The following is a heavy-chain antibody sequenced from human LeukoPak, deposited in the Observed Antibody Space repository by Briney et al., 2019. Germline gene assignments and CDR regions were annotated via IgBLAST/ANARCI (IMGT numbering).Heavy chain of an antibody. CDR1: GFTFSDYA. J-gene: IGHJ4*02. V-gene: IGHV3-23*01. CDR3: AKLHNLNSDC. D-gene: IGHD1-14*01. CDR2: ISGSGGNT. Sequence: AGGSLRLSCAASGFTFSDYAMNWVRQAPGKGLEWVSTISGSGGNTYYAGSVKGRFTISRDNSKNTLYLQMNSLRAEDTAVYYCAKLHNLNSDCWGQGTLVTVSS.